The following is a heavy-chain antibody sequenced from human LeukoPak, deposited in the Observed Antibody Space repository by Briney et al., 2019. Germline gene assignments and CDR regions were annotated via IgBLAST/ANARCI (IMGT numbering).Heavy chain of an antibody. Sequence: GGSLRLSCAASGFTFSSYAMSWVRQAPGKGLEWVSAISGSGGSTYYADSVKGRFTISRVNSKNTLYLQMNSLRAEDTAVYYCAKGEYYYDSSGYPYFDYWGQGTLVTVSS. CDR2: ISGSGGST. J-gene: IGHJ4*02. CDR1: GFTFSSYA. CDR3: AKGEYYYDSSGYPYFDY. V-gene: IGHV3-23*01. D-gene: IGHD3-22*01.